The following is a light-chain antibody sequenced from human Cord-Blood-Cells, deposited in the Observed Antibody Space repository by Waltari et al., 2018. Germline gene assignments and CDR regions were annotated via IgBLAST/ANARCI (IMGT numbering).Light chain of an antibody. Sequence: IVLTQSPATLSLYPGDRATLSCRASQSVSSYLAWYQQKPGQAPRLLIYDASNRATGIPARFSGSGSGTDFTLTISSLEPEDFAVYYCQQRSNWLFGGGTKVEIK. V-gene: IGKV3-11*01. CDR2: DAS. J-gene: IGKJ4*01. CDR3: QQRSNWL. CDR1: QSVSSY.